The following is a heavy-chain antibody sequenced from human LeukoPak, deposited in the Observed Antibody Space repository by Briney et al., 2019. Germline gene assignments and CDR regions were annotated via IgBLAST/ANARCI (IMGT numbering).Heavy chain of an antibody. CDR2: FDPEDGET. CDR1: GYTLTELS. J-gene: IGHJ5*02. CDR3: ARGQGVTYYDFWSGYPNWFDP. D-gene: IGHD3-3*01. V-gene: IGHV1-24*01. Sequence: ASVKVSCKVSGYTLTELSMHWVRQAPGKGLEWMGGFDPEDGETIYAQKFQGRVTMTEDTSTDTAYMELSSLRSEDTAVYYCARGQGVTYYDFWSGYPNWFDPWGQGTLVTVSS.